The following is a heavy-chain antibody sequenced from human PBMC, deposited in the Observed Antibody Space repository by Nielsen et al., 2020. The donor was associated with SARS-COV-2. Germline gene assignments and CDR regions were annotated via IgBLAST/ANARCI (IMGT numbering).Heavy chain of an antibody. Sequence: GGSLRLSCAASGFIFSSYAMSWVRQAPGKGLEWVSTISGSGGGTYYADSVKGRFTISRDNSKNTLYLQMNSLRAEDTAVYYCARVRSGSYFDHFDYWGQGTLVTVSS. CDR1: GFIFSSYA. D-gene: IGHD1-26*01. CDR2: ISGSGGGT. CDR3: ARVRSGSYFDHFDY. V-gene: IGHV3-23*01. J-gene: IGHJ4*02.